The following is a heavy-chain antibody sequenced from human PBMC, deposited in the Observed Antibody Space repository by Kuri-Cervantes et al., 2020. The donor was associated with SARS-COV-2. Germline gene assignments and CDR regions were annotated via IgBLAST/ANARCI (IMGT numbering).Heavy chain of an antibody. Sequence: ASVKVSCKVSGNTLTELPLHWVRQAPGKGLEWMGGFDPEQRKIIYAQKFQGRVTMTEDTSTDTAYMELSSLRSEDTAVYYCATASPLTPKNWFDPWGQGTLVTVSS. J-gene: IGHJ5*02. V-gene: IGHV1-24*01. CDR3: ATASPLTPKNWFDP. CDR2: FDPEQRKI. D-gene: IGHD4-23*01. CDR1: GNTLTELP.